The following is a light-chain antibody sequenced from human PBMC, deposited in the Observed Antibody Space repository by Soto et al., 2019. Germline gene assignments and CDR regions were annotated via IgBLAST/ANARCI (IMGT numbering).Light chain of an antibody. CDR2: KAS. CDR3: QHYNSYSEA. CDR1: QTISSW. J-gene: IGKJ1*01. Sequence: DIQMTQSPSTLSGSVGDRVTITCRASQTISSWLAWYQQKPGKASKLLIYKASTLKSGVPSRFSGSGSGTEFTLTISSLQPDDFATYYCQHYNSYSEAFXQGTKVDIK. V-gene: IGKV1-5*03.